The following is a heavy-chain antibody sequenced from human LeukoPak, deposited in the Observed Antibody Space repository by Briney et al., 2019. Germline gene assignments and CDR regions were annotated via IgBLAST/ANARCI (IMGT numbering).Heavy chain of an antibody. Sequence: SVKVSCKASGVTFSGYAISWVRQAPGQGLEWMRRIISIFGTANYAQKFRGRVTITTDEFTSTAYMELSSLRSEDTAVYYCARGPEPYYYYYMDVWGKGTTVTVSS. D-gene: IGHD1-14*01. J-gene: IGHJ6*03. V-gene: IGHV1-69*05. CDR2: IISIFGTA. CDR1: GVTFSGYA. CDR3: ARGPEPYYYYYMDV.